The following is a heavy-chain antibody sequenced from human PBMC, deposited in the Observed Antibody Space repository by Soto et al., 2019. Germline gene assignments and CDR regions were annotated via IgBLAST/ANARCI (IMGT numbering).Heavy chain of an antibody. Sequence: QVQLVQSGAEVKKPGSSVKLSCKTSGGTFRNYAINGVRQAPGQGLEWMGGSISVFGTANYAQTFQGRFTITADESTSTAYMELSSLRSEDTAVYYCAIPLPKQQLVRGAFDHWGQGTLVTVAS. V-gene: IGHV1-69*01. D-gene: IGHD6-13*01. CDR3: AIPLPKQQLVRGAFDH. J-gene: IGHJ4*02. CDR2: SISVFGTA. CDR1: GGTFRNYA.